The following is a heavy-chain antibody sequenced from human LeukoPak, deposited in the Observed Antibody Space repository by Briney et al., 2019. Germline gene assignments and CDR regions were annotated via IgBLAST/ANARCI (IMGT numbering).Heavy chain of an antibody. CDR3: ARLITGTTTAFDI. V-gene: IGHV4-4*07. J-gene: IGHJ3*02. CDR2: VYTSGST. CDR1: GGSISGYY. D-gene: IGHD1-7*01. Sequence: SETLSLTCSVSGGSISGYYWTWVRQPAGKGLEWIGRVYTSGSTHYNPSLKTRLTMSVDTSKNQFSLKLSSVTAADTAVYYCARLITGTTTAFDIWGQGTMVTVSS.